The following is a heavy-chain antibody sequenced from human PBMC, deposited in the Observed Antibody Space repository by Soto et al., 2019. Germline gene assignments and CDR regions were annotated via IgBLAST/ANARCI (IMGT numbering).Heavy chain of an antibody. Sequence: QVQLVHSGAEVKKPGSSVQVSCKASGGTFSSYAISWVRQAPGQGLEWMGGIIPIFGTANYAQKFQGRVTITADESTSTAYMELSSLRSEDTAVYYCARGDGRSHYRGNYFDYWGQGTLVTVSS. V-gene: IGHV1-69*01. J-gene: IGHJ4*02. CDR3: ARGDGRSHYRGNYFDY. CDR2: IIPIFGTA. D-gene: IGHD4-4*01. CDR1: GGTFSSYA.